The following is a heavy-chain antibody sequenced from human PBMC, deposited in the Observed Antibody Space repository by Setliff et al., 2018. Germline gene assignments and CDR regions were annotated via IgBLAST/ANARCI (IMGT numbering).Heavy chain of an antibody. D-gene: IGHD2-21*01. V-gene: IGHV4-34*01. CDR2: SNHGGST. CDR3: ARAQVVFAISAPVWYFEV. CDR1: GESFSNNY. Sequence: PSETLSLTCSVYGESFSNNYWSWIRQTPGKGLEWIGESNHGGSTSYHPSLKSRLTMSVEKSENQFSLRLTSVTAADTAVYYCARAQVVFAISAPVWYFEVWGRGTQVTVSS. J-gene: IGHJ2*01.